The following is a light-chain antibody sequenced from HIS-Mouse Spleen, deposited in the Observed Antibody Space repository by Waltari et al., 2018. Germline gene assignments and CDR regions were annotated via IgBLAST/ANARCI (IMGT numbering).Light chain of an antibody. V-gene: IGLV3-10*01. CDR3: YSTDRSGNHRV. CDR2: EDS. Sequence: SYELTQPPSVSVSPGQTARITCSGDALPKKYAYWYQQKSGQAPVLVIYEDSKRPPGSPERFSGSSSGTMATLTISVAQVEDEADYYCYSTDRSGNHRVFGGGTKLTVL. J-gene: IGLJ2*01. CDR1: ALPKKY.